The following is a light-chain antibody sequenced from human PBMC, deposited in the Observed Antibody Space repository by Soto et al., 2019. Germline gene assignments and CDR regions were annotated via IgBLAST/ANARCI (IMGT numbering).Light chain of an antibody. CDR2: DAS. V-gene: IGKV3-11*01. CDR3: QHRGNWPPLFT. J-gene: IGKJ3*01. Sequence: EIVLTQSPATLSLSPGERATLSCRASQSVGKFLAWYQQKPGQAPRLLIYDASNRATGIPARFSGSGSGTDFTLTISSLEPEDFAVSYCQHRGNWPPLFTFGPGTMVDIK. CDR1: QSVGKF.